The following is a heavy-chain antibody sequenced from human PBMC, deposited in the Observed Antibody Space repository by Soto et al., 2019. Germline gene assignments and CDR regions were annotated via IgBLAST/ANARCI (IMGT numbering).Heavy chain of an antibody. D-gene: IGHD2-15*01. V-gene: IGHV3-30-3*01. Sequence: QVQLVESGGGVVQPGRSLRLSCAASGFTFSSYAMHWVRQAPGKGLEWVAVISYDGSNKYYADSVKGRFTISRDNSKNTLYLQMNSLRAEDTAVYYCASGVVVVAATRRGFWGQGTLVTVSS. CDR3: ASGVVVVAATRRGF. CDR2: ISYDGSNK. CDR1: GFTFSSYA. J-gene: IGHJ4*02.